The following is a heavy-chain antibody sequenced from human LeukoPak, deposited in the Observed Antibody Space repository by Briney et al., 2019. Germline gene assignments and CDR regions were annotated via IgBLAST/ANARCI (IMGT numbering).Heavy chain of an antibody. Sequence: SETLSLTCAVYGGSFSGCYWSWIRQPPGKGLEWIGEINHSGSTNYNPSLKSRVTISVDTSKNQFSLKLSSVTAADTAVYYCARGGSYYDILTADRAFDIWGQGTMVTVSS. J-gene: IGHJ3*02. D-gene: IGHD3-9*01. CDR2: INHSGST. V-gene: IGHV4-34*01. CDR1: GGSFSGCY. CDR3: ARGGSYYDILTADRAFDI.